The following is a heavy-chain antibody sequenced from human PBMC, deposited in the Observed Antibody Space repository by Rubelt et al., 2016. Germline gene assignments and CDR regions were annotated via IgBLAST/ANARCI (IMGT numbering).Heavy chain of an antibody. J-gene: IGHJ4*02. D-gene: IGHD3-16*01. CDR3: ARGVGGEKLFDS. CDR2: ISPPGDTT. V-gene: IGHV1-46*03. CDR1: GYNFATYA. Sequence: QVQLVQSGSELKKPGASVKVSCKATGYNFATYAMNWVRQAPGQGLEWMGVISPPGDTTDYAQAFRGRMDVTRDMSTSTVYMELRSLRSDDTAVYYCARGVGGEKLFDSWGQGTLVAVSS.